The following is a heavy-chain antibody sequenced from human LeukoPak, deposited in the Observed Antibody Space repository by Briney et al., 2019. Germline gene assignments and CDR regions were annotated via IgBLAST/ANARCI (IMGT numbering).Heavy chain of an antibody. J-gene: IGHJ4*02. CDR2: ISGSGGST. Sequence: VGSLRLSCAASGFTFSSYAMSLVRQAPRKRLEWVSAISGSGGSTYYADSVKGRFTISRDNSKNTLYLQMNSLRAEDTAVYYCAKEYYDILTGSYYFDYWGQGTLVTVSS. CDR3: AKEYYDILTGSYYFDY. V-gene: IGHV3-23*01. D-gene: IGHD3-9*01. CDR1: GFTFSSYA.